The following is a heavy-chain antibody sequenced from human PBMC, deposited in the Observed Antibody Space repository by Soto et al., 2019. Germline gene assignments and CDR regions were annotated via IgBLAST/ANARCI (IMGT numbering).Heavy chain of an antibody. Sequence: QVQLQESGPGLVKPSQTLSLTCTVSGGSISSGGYYWSWIRQHPGKGLEWIGYISYSGSTYYNPSLKRRVTISVDTSKNQFSLQLSSVTAADTAVYYGALWATNYDGSGSYGVGFDYWGQGTLVTVSS. D-gene: IGHD3-10*01. CDR2: ISYSGST. CDR3: ALWATNYDGSGSYGVGFDY. J-gene: IGHJ4*02. CDR1: GGSISSGGYY. V-gene: IGHV4-31*03.